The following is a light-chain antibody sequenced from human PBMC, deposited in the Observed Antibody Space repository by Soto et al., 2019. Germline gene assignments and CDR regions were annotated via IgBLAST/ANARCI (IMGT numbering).Light chain of an antibody. CDR1: STDFVSYNR. CDR2: EAS. CDR3: VSHISVAYRSIYV. V-gene: IGLV2-18*02. J-gene: IGLJ1*01. Sequence: QSVLTQPPSVSGSPGQSVTISCTGTSTDFVSYNRVSWYQQPPGTAPKLIIYEASNRPSGVPDRFSGSKSGNTASLTISGLQAEDEADYYCVSHISVAYRSIYVFGTGTKVTVL.